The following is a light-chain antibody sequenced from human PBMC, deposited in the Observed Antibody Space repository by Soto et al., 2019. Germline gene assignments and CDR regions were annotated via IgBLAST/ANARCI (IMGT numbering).Light chain of an antibody. V-gene: IGKV3-15*01. CDR3: QQYGDLPLT. J-gene: IGKJ4*01. CDR1: QSVGNN. Sequence: EIVVTQSPATLSVSPGERATLSCRASQSVGNNFAWYQQKPGQAPRLLIFATSTRATGVPARFSGSGSGTEFTPTIRSLQSEDFAVYYCQQYGDLPLTFGGGAKVAIE. CDR2: ATS.